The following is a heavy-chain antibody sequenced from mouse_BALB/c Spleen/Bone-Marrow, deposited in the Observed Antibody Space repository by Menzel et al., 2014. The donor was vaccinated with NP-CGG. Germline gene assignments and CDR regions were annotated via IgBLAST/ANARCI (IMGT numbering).Heavy chain of an antibody. Sequence: QVQLQQSGAELVKPGASVRLSCRVSGYTFTNYFVYWVKQRPGQGLEWIGEINPSNDTPNFNEKFKSKATLTVDKSSSTAYMQLSSLTSEDSAVYYCTRSGYYGYGWYFDVWGAGTTVPVSS. J-gene: IGHJ1*01. CDR3: TRSGYYGYGWYFDV. D-gene: IGHD1-2*01. V-gene: IGHV1S81*02. CDR2: INPSNDTP. CDR1: GYTFTNYF.